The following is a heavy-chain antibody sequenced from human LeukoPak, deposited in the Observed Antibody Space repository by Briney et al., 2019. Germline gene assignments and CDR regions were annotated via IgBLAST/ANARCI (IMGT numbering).Heavy chain of an antibody. V-gene: IGHV4-39*07. Sequence: PSETLSLTCTVSGASISSSSYYWGWLRQPPGKGLQWIGSVYYSGNTYYSPSLKRRVTISVDTSKKQFSLKLSSVTAADTAVYYCARDGRIAVAGMDYFDYWGQGTLVTVSS. CDR2: VYYSGNT. D-gene: IGHD6-19*01. CDR1: GASISSSSYY. CDR3: ARDGRIAVAGMDYFDY. J-gene: IGHJ4*02.